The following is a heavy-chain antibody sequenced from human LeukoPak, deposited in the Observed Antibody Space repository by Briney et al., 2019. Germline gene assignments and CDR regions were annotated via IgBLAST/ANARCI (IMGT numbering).Heavy chain of an antibody. CDR1: GSTFNTNA. Sequence: GGSLRPSCAASGSTFNTNAMNWVRQATGEGLEGVSAVSGDGGSTYYADSVKGRLTTSRDNSKNTLYLQINSLRAEDTAVYYCAKAWDSSGWGPQYFHHWGQGTLVTVSS. J-gene: IGHJ1*01. D-gene: IGHD6-19*01. CDR2: VSGDGGST. V-gene: IGHV3-23*01. CDR3: AKAWDSSGWGPQYFHH.